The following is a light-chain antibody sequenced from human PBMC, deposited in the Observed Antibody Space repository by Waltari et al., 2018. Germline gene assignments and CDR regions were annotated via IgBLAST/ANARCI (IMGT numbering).Light chain of an antibody. CDR2: GES. Sequence: DIQMMQFPSSLSSSVGDSVTITCRASQNILIYLNWYQQKPEKAPKLLIFGESRSPIEVPPRVRGSRSGTEFTLTITDLQPEDFATYFCQQSYLTPRTFGQGTRVDIK. V-gene: IGKV1-39*01. CDR1: QNILIY. J-gene: IGKJ1*01. CDR3: QQSYLTPRT.